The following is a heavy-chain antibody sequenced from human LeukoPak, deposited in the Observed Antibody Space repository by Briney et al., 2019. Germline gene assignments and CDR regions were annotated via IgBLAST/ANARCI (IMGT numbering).Heavy chain of an antibody. CDR2: LNPSGFGS. J-gene: IGHJ4*02. Sequence: ASVKVSCRASGFAFSTSDMLWIRQAPGQGLEWMGMLNPSGFGSGAAQKFQGRVTLTRDTSTSTFYMELSSLRSDDTAVYYCAADTDYWGQGTPVTVSS. V-gene: IGHV1-46*01. CDR1: GFAFSTSD. CDR3: AADTDY.